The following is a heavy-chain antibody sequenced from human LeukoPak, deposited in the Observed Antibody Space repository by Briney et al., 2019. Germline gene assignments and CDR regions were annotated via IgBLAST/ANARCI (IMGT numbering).Heavy chain of an antibody. CDR3: ARDPGYDTSGYYYGYFDY. D-gene: IGHD3-22*01. Sequence: ASVKVSCKASGYTFTSGYMHWVRQAPGQGLEWMGIINPSGGNTTYAQKFQGRVTMTRDMSTSTVYMELSSLRSEDTAVYYCARDPGYDTSGYYYGYFDYWGLGTLVTVSS. J-gene: IGHJ4*02. CDR2: INPSGGNT. CDR1: GYTFTSGY. V-gene: IGHV1-46*01.